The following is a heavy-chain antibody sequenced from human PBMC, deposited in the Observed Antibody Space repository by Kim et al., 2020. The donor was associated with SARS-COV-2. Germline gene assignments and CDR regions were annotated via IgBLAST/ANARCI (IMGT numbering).Heavy chain of an antibody. CDR3: ARGPRRLIFVMAGYFDY. Sequence: VKGRFTISRDNAKNSLYLQMNSLRAEDTAVYYCARGPRRLIFVMAGYFDYWGQGTLVTVSS. D-gene: IGHD5-12*01. V-gene: IGHV3-11*06. J-gene: IGHJ4*02.